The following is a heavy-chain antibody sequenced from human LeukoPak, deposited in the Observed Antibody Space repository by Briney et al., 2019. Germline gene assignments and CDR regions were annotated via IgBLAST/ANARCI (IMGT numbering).Heavy chain of an antibody. CDR3: ARDPNYYGSGPDY. V-gene: IGHV3-21*01. CDR1: GFTFSSYS. Sequence: GGSLRLSCAASGFTFSSYSMNWVRQAPGKGLEWVSSISSSSSYIYYADSVKGRFTISRDNAKNSLYPQMNSLRAEDTAVYYCARDPNYYGSGPDYWGQGTLVTVSS. D-gene: IGHD3-10*01. J-gene: IGHJ4*02. CDR2: ISSSSSYI.